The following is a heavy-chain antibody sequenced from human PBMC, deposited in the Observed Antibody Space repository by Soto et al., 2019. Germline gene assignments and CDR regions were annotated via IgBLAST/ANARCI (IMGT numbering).Heavy chain of an antibody. D-gene: IGHD2-8*01. J-gene: IGHJ4*02. CDR1: GFTFGSYS. V-gene: IGHV3-48*01. CDR2: ISSSSSTI. Sequence: LRLSCAASGFTFGSYSMNWVRQAPGKGLEWVSYISSSSSTIYYADSVKGRFTISRDNAKNSLYLQMNSLRAEDTAVYYCARDLIKYADYWGQGTLVTVSS. CDR3: ARDLIKYADY.